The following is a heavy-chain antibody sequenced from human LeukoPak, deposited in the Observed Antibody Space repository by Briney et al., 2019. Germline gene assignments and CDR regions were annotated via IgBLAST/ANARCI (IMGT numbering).Heavy chain of an antibody. D-gene: IGHD3-22*01. V-gene: IGHV5-10-1*01. CDR1: GYSFSSYW. CDR3: ARNRYYYDFSGYYVDY. J-gene: IGHJ4*02. Sequence: GESLKISCKGSGYSFSSYWISWVRQMPGKGLEWMGSIDPSDSYTNCSPSFQGHVTISTDKSISTAYLQWSSLRASDTAMYYCARNRYYYDFSGYYVDYWGQGTLVTASS. CDR2: IDPSDSYT.